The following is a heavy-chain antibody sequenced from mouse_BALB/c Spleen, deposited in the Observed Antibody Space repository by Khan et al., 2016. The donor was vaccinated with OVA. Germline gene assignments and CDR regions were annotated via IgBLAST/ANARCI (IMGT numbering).Heavy chain of an antibody. Sequence: VQLQESGPGLVAPSQSLSITCTVSGFSLTSYCVHWVRQPPGKGLEWLVVIWSDGKTTYNSTPKSRLSISKDNSKSHVFLKMNSLQTADTAMYYGARSTRMITTVMDYWGQGTSVTDSS. D-gene: IGHD2-4*01. CDR1: GFSLTSYC. CDR2: IWSDGKT. CDR3: ARSTRMITTVMDY. V-gene: IGHV2-6*02. J-gene: IGHJ4*01.